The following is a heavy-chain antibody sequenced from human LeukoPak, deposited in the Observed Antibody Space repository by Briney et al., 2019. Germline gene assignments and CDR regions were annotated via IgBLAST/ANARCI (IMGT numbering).Heavy chain of an antibody. CDR2: IYYSGST. J-gene: IGHJ4*02. CDR1: GGSISSYY. V-gene: IGHV4-59*01. Sequence: PSETLSLTCTVSGGSISSYYWSWIRQPPGKGLEWIGYIYYSGSTNYNPSLKSRVTISVDTSKNQFSLKLSSVTAADTAVYYCARGYNYGPVYYFDYWGQGTLVTVSS. D-gene: IGHD5-24*01. CDR3: ARGYNYGPVYYFDY.